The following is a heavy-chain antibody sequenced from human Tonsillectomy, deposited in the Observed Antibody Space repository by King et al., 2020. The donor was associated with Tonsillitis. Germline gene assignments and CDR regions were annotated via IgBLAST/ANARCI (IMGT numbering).Heavy chain of an antibody. CDR2: IYHSGST. J-gene: IGHJ4*02. CDR3: ARGRPVLRYFDWLPPPDY. CDR1: GGSISSGGYS. Sequence: LQLQESGSGLVKPSQTLSLTCAVSGGSISSGGYSWSWIRQPPGKGLEWIGYIYHSGSTYYNPSLKSRVTISVDRPKNQFSLKLSSVTAADTAVYYCARGRPVLRYFDWLPPPDYWGQGTLVTVSS. V-gene: IGHV4-30-2*01. D-gene: IGHD3-9*01.